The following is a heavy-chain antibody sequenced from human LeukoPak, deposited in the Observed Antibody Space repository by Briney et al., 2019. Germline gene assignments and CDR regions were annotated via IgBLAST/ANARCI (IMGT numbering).Heavy chain of an antibody. J-gene: IGHJ4*02. D-gene: IGHD6-13*01. CDR1: GFTFTSSA. CDR2: IVVGSGNT. Sequence: SVKVSCKASGFTFTSSAVQWVRQARGQRLEWIGWIVVGSGNTNYAQKFQERVTITRDMSTSTAYMELSSLRSEDTAVYYCARVPYSSSWYFDYWGQGTLVTVSS. V-gene: IGHV1-58*01. CDR3: ARVPYSSSWYFDY.